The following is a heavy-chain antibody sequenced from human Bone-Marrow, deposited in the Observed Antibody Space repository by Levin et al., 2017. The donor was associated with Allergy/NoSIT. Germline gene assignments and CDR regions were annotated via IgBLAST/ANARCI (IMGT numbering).Heavy chain of an antibody. CDR2: IKQDGSEK. CDR3: ARDYSTYSSSHQFDY. J-gene: IGHJ4*02. V-gene: IGHV3-7*03. D-gene: IGHD6-6*01. CDR1: GFTFSSYW. Sequence: GGSLRLSCAASGFTFSSYWMSWVRQAPGKGLEWVANIKQDGSEKYYVDSVKGRFTISRDNAKNSLYLQMNSLRAEDTAVYYCARDYSTYSSSHQFDYWGQGTLVTVSS.